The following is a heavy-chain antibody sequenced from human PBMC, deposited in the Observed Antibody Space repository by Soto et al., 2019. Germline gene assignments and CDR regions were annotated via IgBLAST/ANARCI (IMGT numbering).Heavy chain of an antibody. CDR2: INHSGST. CDR1: GGYFSGYY. J-gene: IGHJ4*02. D-gene: IGHD6-13*01. Sequence: QVQLQQWGAGLLKPSETLSLTCAVYGGYFSGYYWSWIRQPPGKGLEWIGEINHSGSTNYNPSLKSRVTISVDTSKNQFSLKLSSVTAADTAVYYCARGRIAAAGNFDYWGQGTLVTVSS. CDR3: ARGRIAAAGNFDY. V-gene: IGHV4-34*01.